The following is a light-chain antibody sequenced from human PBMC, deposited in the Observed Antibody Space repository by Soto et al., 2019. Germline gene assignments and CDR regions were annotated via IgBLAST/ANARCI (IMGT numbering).Light chain of an antibody. J-gene: IGKJ1*01. V-gene: IGKV3-20*01. CDR1: QTIRSNY. CDR3: QQYGSSPRT. CDR2: GAS. Sequence: LTQSPGTLSLSPGERATLSCRASQTIRSNYLAWYQQRPGQAPRLLIYGASSRATDIPDRFSGSASGTDFTLTILRLEPEDFAVYYCQQYGSSPRTFGQGTKV.